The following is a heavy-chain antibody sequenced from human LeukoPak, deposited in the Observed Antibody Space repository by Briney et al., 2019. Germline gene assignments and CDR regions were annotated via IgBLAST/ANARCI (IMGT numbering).Heavy chain of an antibody. CDR2: INPNSGGT. J-gene: IGHJ6*03. CDR3: AKCVGRLGEPGGGYYYYYMDV. D-gene: IGHD3-16*01. CDR1: GYTFTGYY. Sequence: PGASVKVSCKASGYTFTGYYMHWVRQAPGQGLEWMGWINPNSGGTNYAQKFQGRVTMTRDTSISTAYMELSRLRSDDTAVYYCAKCVGRLGEPGGGYYYYYMDVWGKGTTVTVSS. V-gene: IGHV1-2*02.